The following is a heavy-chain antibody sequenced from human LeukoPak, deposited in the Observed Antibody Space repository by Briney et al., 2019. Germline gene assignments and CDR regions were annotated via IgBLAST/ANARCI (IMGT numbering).Heavy chain of an antibody. J-gene: IGHJ4*02. CDR3: ATAPHIVVVPAARRTSGY. V-gene: IGHV3-23*01. CDR1: GFTFGSYA. Sequence: SGGFLRLSCPASGFTFGSYAMSWVRQAPGKWLESVSAISGSGGSTYYADSVKGRFTISRDNSKNTLYLQMNSLRAEDTAVYYCATAPHIVVVPAARRTSGYWGQGTLVTVSS. D-gene: IGHD2-2*01. CDR2: ISGSGGST.